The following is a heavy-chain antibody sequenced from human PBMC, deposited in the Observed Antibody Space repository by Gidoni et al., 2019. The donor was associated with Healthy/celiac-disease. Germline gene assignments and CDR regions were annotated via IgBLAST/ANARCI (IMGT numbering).Heavy chain of an antibody. D-gene: IGHD6-13*01. J-gene: IGHJ4*02. V-gene: IGHV4-61*02. Sequence: QVQLQESGPGLVKPSQTLSLTCTVSGGSISSGSYYWSWIRQPAGKGLEWIGRIYTSGSTNYNPSLKSRVTISVDTSKNQFSLKLSSVTAADTAVYYCARGGRDAGYSSSWYGDYWGQGTLVTVSS. CDR1: GGSISSGSYY. CDR3: ARGGRDAGYSSSWYGDY. CDR2: IYTSGST.